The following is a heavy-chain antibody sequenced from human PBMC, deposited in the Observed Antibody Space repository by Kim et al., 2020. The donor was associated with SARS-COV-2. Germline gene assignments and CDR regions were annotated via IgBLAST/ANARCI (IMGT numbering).Heavy chain of an antibody. V-gene: IGHV3-49*03. J-gene: IGHJ4*02. Sequence: GGSLRLSCTPSGFTFGDNAMSWIRQAPGKGLEWVGFIRSKAYGGTTEYAASVKGRFTISRDDYESIAYLQMNSLKTEDTAVYYCTRYSGYYFDYWGQGTLVTVSS. CDR1: GFTFGDNA. CDR2: IRSKAYGGTT. CDR3: TRYSGYYFDY. D-gene: IGHD5-18*01.